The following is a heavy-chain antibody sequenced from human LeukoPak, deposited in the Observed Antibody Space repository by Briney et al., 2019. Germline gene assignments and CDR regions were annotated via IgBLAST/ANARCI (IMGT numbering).Heavy chain of an antibody. Sequence: PSETLSLTCTVSGGSISSYYWSWIRQPPGKGLEWIGYIYYSGSTNYNPSLKSRVTISVDTSKNQFSLKLSSVTAADTAVYYCARSKGGYCSSTSCARFDYWGQGTLVTVSS. D-gene: IGHD2-2*01. CDR3: ARSKGGYCSSTSCARFDY. J-gene: IGHJ4*02. CDR1: GGSISSYY. CDR2: IYYSGST. V-gene: IGHV4-59*12.